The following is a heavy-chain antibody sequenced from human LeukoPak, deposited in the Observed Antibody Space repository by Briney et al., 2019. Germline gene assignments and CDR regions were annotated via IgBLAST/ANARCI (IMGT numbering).Heavy chain of an antibody. D-gene: IGHD6-19*01. CDR2: IYYSGST. CDR1: GGSFSGYY. V-gene: IGHV4-59*08. Sequence: SSETLSLTCAVYGGSFSGYYWSWIRQPPGKGLEWIGYIYYSGSTNYNPSLKSRVTISLDTSKNQFSLKLSSVTAADTAVYYCARYEAVAGVFDYWGQGTLVTVSS. J-gene: IGHJ4*02. CDR3: ARYEAVAGVFDY.